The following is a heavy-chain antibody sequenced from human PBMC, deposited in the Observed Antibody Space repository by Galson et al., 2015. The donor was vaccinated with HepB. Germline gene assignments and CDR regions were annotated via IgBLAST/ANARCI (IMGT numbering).Heavy chain of an antibody. Sequence: SVKVSCKASGYTFTSYDINWVRQATGQGLEWMGWMNPNSGNTGYAQRFQGRVTMTRNTSISTAYMELSSLRSEDTAVYYCARGGEVSGYYYDSSGYYYYEFDYWGQGTLVTVSS. V-gene: IGHV1-8*01. D-gene: IGHD3-22*01. CDR3: ARGGEVSGYYYDSSGYYYYEFDY. J-gene: IGHJ4*02. CDR1: GYTFTSYD. CDR2: MNPNSGNT.